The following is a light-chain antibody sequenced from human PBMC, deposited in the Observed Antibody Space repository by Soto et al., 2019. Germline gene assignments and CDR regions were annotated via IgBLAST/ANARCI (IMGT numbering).Light chain of an antibody. J-gene: IGKJ5*01. CDR3: QQHSNFIT. V-gene: IGKV3D-20*02. Sequence: DIVLTQSPGTLSLSPGERATLSCRASQSVSSSSLAWYQQKPGQAPRLLIYDASNRATAIPARFSGSGSGTDFTLTISSLEPEDFAVYYCQQHSNFITFGQGARLEIK. CDR1: QSVSSSS. CDR2: DAS.